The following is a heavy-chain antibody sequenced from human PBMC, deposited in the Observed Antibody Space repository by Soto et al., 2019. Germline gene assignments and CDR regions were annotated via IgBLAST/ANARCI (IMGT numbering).Heavy chain of an antibody. CDR3: TYSRAGYSSSWVFDP. Sequence: QITLKESGPTLVKPTQTLTLTCTFSGFSLSTSGVGVGWIRQPPGKALEGLALIYWDDDKRYSPSLKSRLTITKDTSKNQVVLTLTNMDPVDTATYYCTYSRAGYSSSWVFDPWGQGTLVTVSS. CDR2: IYWDDDK. D-gene: IGHD6-13*01. CDR1: GFSLSTSGVG. J-gene: IGHJ5*02. V-gene: IGHV2-5*02.